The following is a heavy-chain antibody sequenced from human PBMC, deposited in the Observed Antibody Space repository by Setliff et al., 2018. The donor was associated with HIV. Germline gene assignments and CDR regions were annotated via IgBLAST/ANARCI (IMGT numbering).Heavy chain of an antibody. D-gene: IGHD1-1*01. CDR1: GDSITSGGYS. CDR2: IYYSGRTSHSGST. J-gene: IGHJ5*02. V-gene: IGHV4-30-4*08. CDR3: ARSNLEPTSRLFDP. Sequence: KTSETLSLTCTVSGDSITSGGYSWTWIRQPPGKALEWVGYIYYSGRTSHSGSTYYNPSVASRITISGDTSKNQFSLNLASVTAADTAVYYCARSNLEPTSRLFDPWGPGTLVTAPQ.